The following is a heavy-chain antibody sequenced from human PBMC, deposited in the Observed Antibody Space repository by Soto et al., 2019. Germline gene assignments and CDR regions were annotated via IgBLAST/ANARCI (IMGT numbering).Heavy chain of an antibody. D-gene: IGHD5-12*01. V-gene: IGHV1-18*01. J-gene: IGHJ3*02. CDR2: ISAYNGNT. CDR3: AGEGESGYDWPPDDAFDI. Sequence: QVQLVQSGAEVKKPGASVKVSCKASGYTFTSYGISWVRQAPGQGLEWMGWISAYNGNTNYAQKLQGRGTMTTATATSTASMELRSLRSDDAAVYYCAGEGESGYDWPPDDAFDIWGQGTMVTVSS. CDR1: GYTFTSYG.